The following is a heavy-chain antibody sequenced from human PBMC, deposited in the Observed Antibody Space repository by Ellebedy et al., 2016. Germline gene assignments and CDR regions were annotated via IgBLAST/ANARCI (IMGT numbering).Heavy chain of an antibody. Sequence: GESLKISXKGSGYSFTSYWIGWVRQMPGKGLEWMGIIYPGDSDTRYSPSFQGQVTISADKSISTAYLQWSSLKASDIAMYYCASLLTGYKKGFDYWGQGTLVTVSS. V-gene: IGHV5-51*01. J-gene: IGHJ4*02. CDR1: GYSFTSYW. CDR2: IYPGDSDT. CDR3: ASLLTGYKKGFDY. D-gene: IGHD3-9*01.